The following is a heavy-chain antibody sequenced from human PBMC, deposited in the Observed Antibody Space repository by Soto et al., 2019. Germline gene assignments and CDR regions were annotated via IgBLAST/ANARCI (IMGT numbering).Heavy chain of an antibody. D-gene: IGHD6-6*01. CDR2: ISGSGGNT. J-gene: IGHJ6*02. Sequence: GGSLRLSCAASGFTFSSYAMSWVRQAPGKGLEWVSAISGSGGNTYYADSVKGRFTISRDNSKNTLYLQMNSLRAEDTAVYHCARSSYSSSWYYYGMDVWGQGTTVTVSS. V-gene: IGHV3-23*01. CDR1: GFTFSSYA. CDR3: ARSSYSSSWYYYGMDV.